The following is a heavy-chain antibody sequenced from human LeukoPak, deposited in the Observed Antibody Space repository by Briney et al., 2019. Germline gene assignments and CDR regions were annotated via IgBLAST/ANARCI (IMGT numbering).Heavy chain of an antibody. D-gene: IGHD4/OR15-4a*01. CDR2: IYYSGST. CDR3: ARLMGLYNWFDP. J-gene: IGHJ5*02. Sequence: SETLSLTCTVSGGSISSGGYYWSWIRQHPGKGLEWIGYIYYSGSTYYNPSLKSRVTISVDTSKNQFSLKLSSVTAADTAVYYCARLMGLYNWFDPWGQGTLVTVSS. V-gene: IGHV4-31*03. CDR1: GGSISSGGYY.